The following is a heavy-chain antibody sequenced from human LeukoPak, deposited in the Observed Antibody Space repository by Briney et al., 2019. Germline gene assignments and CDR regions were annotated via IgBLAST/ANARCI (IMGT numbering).Heavy chain of an antibody. J-gene: IGHJ2*01. Sequence: GGSLRLSCAASGFTFSSYAMTWVRQAPGKGLEWVSVLFSDGSTYYADSAKGRFTISRDNSKNTLYLQMNSLGAEDTAVYYCARDKGRGYSYGYAPAWYFDLWGRGTLVTVSS. D-gene: IGHD5-18*01. CDR1: GFTFSSYA. CDR2: LFSDGST. CDR3: ARDKGRGYSYGYAPAWYFDL. V-gene: IGHV3-53*01.